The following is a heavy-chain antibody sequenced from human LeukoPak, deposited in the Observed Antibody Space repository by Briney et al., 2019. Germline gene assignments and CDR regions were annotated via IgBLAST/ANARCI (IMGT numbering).Heavy chain of an antibody. J-gene: IGHJ6*02. D-gene: IGHD4-23*01. CDR2: ISSSGSTI. CDR1: GFTFSDYY. CDR3: AKDIGDGGNYYYGMDV. Sequence: GGSLRPSCAASGFTFSDYYMSWIRQAPGKGLEWVSYISSSGSTIYYADSVKGRFTISRDNAKNSLYLQMNSLRADDTALYYCAKDIGDGGNYYYGMDVWGQGTTVTVSS. V-gene: IGHV3-11*01.